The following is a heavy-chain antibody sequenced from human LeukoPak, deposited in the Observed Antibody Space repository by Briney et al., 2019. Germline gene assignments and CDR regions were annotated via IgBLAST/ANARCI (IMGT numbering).Heavy chain of an antibody. Sequence: ASVTVSCKVSGYTLTELSMHWVRQAPGKGLEWMGGFDPEDGETIYAQKFQGRVTMTEDTSTDTAYMELSSLRSEDTAVYYCARDLEYSSSWYVLYYYGMDVWGQGTTVTVSS. CDR3: ARDLEYSSSWYVLYYYGMDV. CDR2: FDPEDGET. D-gene: IGHD6-13*01. V-gene: IGHV1-24*01. J-gene: IGHJ6*02. CDR1: GYTLTELS.